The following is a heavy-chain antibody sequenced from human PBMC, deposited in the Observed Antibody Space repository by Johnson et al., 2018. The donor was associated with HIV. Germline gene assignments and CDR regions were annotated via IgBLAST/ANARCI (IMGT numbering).Heavy chain of an antibody. CDR1: GFTFSSYA. Sequence: VHLVESGGGVVQPGRSLRLSCAASGFTFSSYAMHWVRQAPGKGLEWVAVISYDGSNKYYADSVKGRFFISSDNSKNALYLQMNSLRAEDTAVYYCTRGLDYYDSTGFRSASFDIWGQGTMVIVSP. J-gene: IGHJ3*02. D-gene: IGHD3-22*01. CDR2: ISYDGSNK. CDR3: TRGLDYYDSTGFRSASFDI. V-gene: IGHV3-30*04.